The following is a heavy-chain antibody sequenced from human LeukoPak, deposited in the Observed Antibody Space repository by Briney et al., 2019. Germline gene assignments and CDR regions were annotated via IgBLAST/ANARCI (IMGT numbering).Heavy chain of an antibody. CDR1: RGTFSSYT. Sequence: SVKVSCNVSRGTFSSYTISWVRQAPGQGLEWMGRIIPILGIANYAQKFQGRVTITADKSTSTAYMELSSLRSEDTAVYYCARDDSSSYYYFDYWGQGTLVTVSS. CDR2: IIPILGIA. J-gene: IGHJ4*02. D-gene: IGHD6-6*01. CDR3: ARDDSSSYYYFDY. V-gene: IGHV1-69*04.